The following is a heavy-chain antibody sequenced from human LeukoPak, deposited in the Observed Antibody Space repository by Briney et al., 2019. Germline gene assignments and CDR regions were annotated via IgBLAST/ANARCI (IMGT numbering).Heavy chain of an antibody. CDR1: GFTVSSNY. CDR2: IYSGGST. V-gene: IGHV3-53*01. J-gene: IGHJ4*02. D-gene: IGHD6-13*01. Sequence: GRSLRLSCAASGFTVSSNYMSWVRQAPGKGLEWVSVIYSGGSTYYADSVKGRITISRDNSKNTLYLQMSSLRAEDTAVYYCASPSAAGIPLDYWGQGTLVTVSS. CDR3: ASPSAAGIPLDY.